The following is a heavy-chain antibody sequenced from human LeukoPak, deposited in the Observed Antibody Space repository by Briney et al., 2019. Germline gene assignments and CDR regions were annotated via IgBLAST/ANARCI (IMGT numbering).Heavy chain of an antibody. D-gene: IGHD1-26*01. CDR2: IRYDGSNI. Sequence: PGGSLRLSCTASGFSFSRYGMHWVRQAPGKGLEWVAYIRYDGSNIYYADSVKGRFTISRDNSKNTLYLQMNSLRAEDTAVYYCARGNLIVGATAADYWGQGTLVTVSS. CDR3: ARGNLIVGATAADY. V-gene: IGHV3-30*02. CDR1: GFSFSRYG. J-gene: IGHJ4*02.